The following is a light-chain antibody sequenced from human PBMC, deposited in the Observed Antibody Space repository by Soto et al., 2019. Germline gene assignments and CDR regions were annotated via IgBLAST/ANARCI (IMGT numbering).Light chain of an antibody. V-gene: IGKV1-33*01. J-gene: IGKJ5*01. Sequence: DLQMTQSPSSLSTSVGDRVTITCQASQDISNYLNWYQQKPGKAPKLLIYDASNLETGVPSRFSGSGSGTDFTFTISSLQPEDIATYYCQHYDDPPPSTFGQGTRLEIK. CDR1: QDISNY. CDR3: QHYDDPPPST. CDR2: DAS.